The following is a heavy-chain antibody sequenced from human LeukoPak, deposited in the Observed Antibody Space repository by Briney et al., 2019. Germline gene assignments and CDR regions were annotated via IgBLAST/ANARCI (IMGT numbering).Heavy chain of an antibody. Sequence: ASVKVSCKASGYTFTGYYMHWVRQAPGQGLEWMGWINPNSGGTNYAQKFQGRVTMTRDTSIGTAYMELSRLRSDDTAVYYCARDGMDGYARPSDYWGQGTLVTVSS. V-gene: IGHV1-2*02. J-gene: IGHJ4*02. CDR1: GYTFTGYY. CDR3: ARDGMDGYARPSDY. CDR2: INPNSGGT. D-gene: IGHD5-24*01.